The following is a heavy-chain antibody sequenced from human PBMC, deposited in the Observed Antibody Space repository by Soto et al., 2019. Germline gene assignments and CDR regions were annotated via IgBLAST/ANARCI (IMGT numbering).Heavy chain of an antibody. CDR1: GDSISTVDYF. J-gene: IGHJ5*01. D-gene: IGHD2-15*01. CDR3: ARGRYCLTGRCFPNWFDS. V-gene: IGHV4-30-4*01. Sequence: SETLSLTCSVSGDSISTVDYFWAWIRQPPGQALEYIGYIYKSATTYYNPSFEGRVAISLDTSKSHFSLNVTSVTAADTAVYFCARGRYCLTGRCFPNWFDSWGQGTLVTVSS. CDR2: IYKSATT.